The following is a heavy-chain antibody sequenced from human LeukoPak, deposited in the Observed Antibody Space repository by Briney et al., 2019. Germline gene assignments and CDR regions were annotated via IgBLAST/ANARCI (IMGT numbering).Heavy chain of an antibody. J-gene: IGHJ4*02. Sequence: SQTLSLTCAISGDSVSSINGAWNWVRQSPSRGLEWLGRAYYRSKWYYDYAVSIQGRITINPDTSKNQFSLLLHSVTPEDTAVYYCARDVGTSGWYRFDYWGQGTLVTVSS. CDR1: GDSVSSINGA. V-gene: IGHV6-1*01. CDR3: ARDVGTSGWYRFDY. D-gene: IGHD6-19*01. CDR2: AYYRSKWYY.